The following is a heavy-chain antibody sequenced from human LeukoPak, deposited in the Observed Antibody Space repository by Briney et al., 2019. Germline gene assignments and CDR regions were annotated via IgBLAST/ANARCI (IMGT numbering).Heavy chain of an antibody. V-gene: IGHV4-38-2*02. CDR2: IYHSGST. J-gene: IGHJ4*02. Sequence: SETLSLTCTVSGYSISSGYYWGWIRQPPGKGLEWIGSIYHSGSTYYNPSLKSRVTISVDTSKNQFSLKLSSVTAADTAVYYCASPSIERWGQGTLVTVSS. CDR3: ASPSIER. D-gene: IGHD2-15*01. CDR1: GYSISSGYY.